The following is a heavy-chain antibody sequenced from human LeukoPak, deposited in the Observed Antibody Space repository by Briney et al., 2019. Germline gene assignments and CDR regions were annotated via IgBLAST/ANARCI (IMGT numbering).Heavy chain of an antibody. CDR2: ISGSGGTT. CDR1: GFTFSSYG. D-gene: IGHD6-13*01. Sequence: GGSLRLSCAASGFTFSSYGMHWVRQAPGKGLEWVSAISGSGGTTYYADSVTGRFTISRDNSKNTLYLQMNSLRAEDTAVYYCATGGSSWYRNFQHWGQGTLVTVSS. CDR3: ATGGSSWYRNFQH. J-gene: IGHJ1*01. V-gene: IGHV3-23*01.